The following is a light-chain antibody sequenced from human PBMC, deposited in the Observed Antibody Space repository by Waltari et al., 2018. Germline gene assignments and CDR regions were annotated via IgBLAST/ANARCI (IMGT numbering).Light chain of an antibody. CDR1: SGDIGGYNV. J-gene: IGLJ3*02. CDR3: SSYAGSVV. CDR2: GVN. Sequence: QSALTQPASVPGSRGQSITISCPGRSGDIGGYNVVSWYQHPPGKAPNPLIYGVNNRPSGVSNRFSGSKSGNTASLTISGLQAEDEADYYCSSYAGSVVFGGGTKLTVL. V-gene: IGLV2-23*02.